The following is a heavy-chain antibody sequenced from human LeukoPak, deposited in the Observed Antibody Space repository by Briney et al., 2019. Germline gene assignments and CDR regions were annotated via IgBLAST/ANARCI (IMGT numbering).Heavy chain of an antibody. V-gene: IGHV1-46*01. Sequence: SVKVSCKASGYTFTSYYMHWVRQAPGQGLEWMGIINPSGGSTSYAQKFQGRVTMTRDMSTSTVYMELSSLRSEDTAVYYCARDDHSYYDFWSGYYSGGFDYWGQGTLVTVSS. CDR2: INPSGGST. J-gene: IGHJ4*02. CDR1: GYTFTSYY. D-gene: IGHD3-3*01. CDR3: ARDDHSYYDFWSGYYSGGFDY.